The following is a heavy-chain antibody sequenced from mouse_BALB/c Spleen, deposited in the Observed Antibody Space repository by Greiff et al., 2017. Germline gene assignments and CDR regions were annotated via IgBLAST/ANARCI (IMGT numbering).Heavy chain of an antibody. Sequence: DVKLVESGGGLVKPGGSLKLSCAASGFAFSSYDMSWVRQTPEKRLEWVAYISSGGGSTYYPDTVKGRFTISRDNAKNTLYLQMSSLKSEDTAMYYCASALRMDYWGQGTSVTVSS. CDR3: ASALRMDY. CDR1: GFAFSSYD. J-gene: IGHJ4*01. CDR2: ISSGGGST. V-gene: IGHV5-12-1*01.